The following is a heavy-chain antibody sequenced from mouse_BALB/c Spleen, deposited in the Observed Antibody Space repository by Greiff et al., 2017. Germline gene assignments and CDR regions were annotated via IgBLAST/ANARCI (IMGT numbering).Heavy chain of an antibody. CDR2: IYPGDGDN. CDR3: ARNYDFDY. V-gene: IGHV1-87*01. Sequence: QVQLKQSGAELARPGASVKLSCKASGYTFTSYWMQWVKQRPGQGLEWIGAIYPGDGDNRSTQKFKGKATLTAYKSSSTAYMQLSSLASEDSAVYYCARNYDFDYWGQGTTLTVSS. J-gene: IGHJ2*01. D-gene: IGHD1-1*02. CDR1: GYTFTSYW.